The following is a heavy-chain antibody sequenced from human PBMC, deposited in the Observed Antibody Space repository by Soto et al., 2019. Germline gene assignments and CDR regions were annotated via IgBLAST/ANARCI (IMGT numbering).Heavy chain of an antibody. D-gene: IGHD2-8*01. CDR1: GYTFTSYY. J-gene: IGHJ4*02. V-gene: IGHV1-46*01. CDR2: INPSGGST. CDR3: ESSFYCTNGVCRDY. Sequence: ASVKVSCKASGYTFTSYYMHWVRQAPGQGLEWMGIINPSGGSTSYAQKFQGRVTMTRDTSTSTVYTELSSLRSEDTAVYYCESSFYCTNGVCRDYWGQGTLDTVSS.